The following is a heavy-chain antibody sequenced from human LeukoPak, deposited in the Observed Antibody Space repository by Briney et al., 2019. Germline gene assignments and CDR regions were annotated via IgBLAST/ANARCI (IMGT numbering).Heavy chain of an antibody. D-gene: IGHD3-22*01. CDR3: ARDFYDSNKGDDAFDI. Sequence: GGSLRLSCAASGFTFSSYWMSWVRQAPGKGLEWVANIKQDGSEKYYVDSVKGRFTISRDNAKNSLYLRMNSLRAEDTAVYYCARDFYDSNKGDDAFDIWGQGTMVTVSS. CDR2: IKQDGSEK. V-gene: IGHV3-7*03. CDR1: GFTFSSYW. J-gene: IGHJ3*02.